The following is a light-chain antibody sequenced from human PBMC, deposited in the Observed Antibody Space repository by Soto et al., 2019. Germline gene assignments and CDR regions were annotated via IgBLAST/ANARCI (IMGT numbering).Light chain of an antibody. CDR3: MQSAYWHYS. J-gene: IGKJ2*01. V-gene: IGKV2-30*01. CDR1: QSLVYRDGNTY. CDR2: WVS. Sequence: DVVMTQSPLSLPVTLGQPASISCRSSQSLVYRDGNTYLYWFQQRPCQSPRRLIYWVSNRESGVPGSFSGSGSCTDFTLRISGVEAEYVGVYYCMQSAYWHYSFGRGTKLDIK.